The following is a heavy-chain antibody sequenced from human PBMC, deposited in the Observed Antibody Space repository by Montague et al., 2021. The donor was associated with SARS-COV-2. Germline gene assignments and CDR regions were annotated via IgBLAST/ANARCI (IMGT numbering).Heavy chain of an antibody. Sequence: YRRLSCAASGFTFTSYWMSWVRQAPGKGLEWVAHIKQDGSEKYYVDSVKGRFTIARDNAKNSLYLQMNSLRAEDTAVYYCARVPSSSWYFDSWGQGTLVTVSS. CDR3: ARVPSSSWYFDS. CDR1: GFTFTSYW. CDR2: IKQDGSEK. J-gene: IGHJ4*02. D-gene: IGHD6-13*01. V-gene: IGHV3-7*01.